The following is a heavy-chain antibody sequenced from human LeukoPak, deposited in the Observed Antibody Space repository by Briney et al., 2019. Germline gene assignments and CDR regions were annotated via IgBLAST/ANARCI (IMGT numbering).Heavy chain of an antibody. CDR3: ARGPIVPVADYYFDY. CDR1: GFTFNSYA. J-gene: IGHJ4*02. D-gene: IGHD6-19*01. V-gene: IGHV3-23*02. Sequence: PGGSLRLSCEASGFTFNSYAMTWVRQAPGTGLEWVSAISGSGSSTFYGEAVKGRFTISRDNSKNTVYMQMNSPRAEDTAIYYCARGPIVPVADYYFDYWGQGTLVTVSS. CDR2: ISGSGSST.